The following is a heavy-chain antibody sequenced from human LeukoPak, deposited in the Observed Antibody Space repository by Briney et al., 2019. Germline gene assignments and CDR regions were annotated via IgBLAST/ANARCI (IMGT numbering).Heavy chain of an antibody. J-gene: IGHJ3*02. D-gene: IGHD1-14*01. CDR2: IWYDGSDK. Sequence: PGGSLRLSCAASGFTCSSYGMHWVRQAPGKGLEWVAVIWYDGSDKYYADSVKGRFTISRDNSKNTLCLQMNSLRAEDTAVYYCARDPPEDAFNIWGQGTMVTVSS. CDR1: GFTCSSYG. V-gene: IGHV3-33*01. CDR3: ARDPPEDAFNI.